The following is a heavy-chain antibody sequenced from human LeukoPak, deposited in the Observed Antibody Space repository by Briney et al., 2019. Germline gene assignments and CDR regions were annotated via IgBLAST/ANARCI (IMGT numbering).Heavy chain of an antibody. V-gene: IGHV3-66*02. J-gene: IGHJ4*02. CDR3: VNLPGGGQ. Sequence: GGSLRLSCAASGLTVSSSHMTWIRQAPRKGLEWVSIIKSGSNTDYADSVKGRFAISRDNSKNTVYLQMNSLRIEDMAVYYCVNLPGGGQWGQGTLVTVSS. CDR1: GLTVSSSH. CDR2: IKSGSNT. D-gene: IGHD7-27*01.